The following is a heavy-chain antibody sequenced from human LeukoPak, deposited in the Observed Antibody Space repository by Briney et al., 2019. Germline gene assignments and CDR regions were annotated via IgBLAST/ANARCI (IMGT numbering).Heavy chain of an antibody. V-gene: IGHV3-21*01. Sequence: PGGSLRLSCAASGFTFGSYSMNWVRQAPGKGLEWVSSISSSSSYIYYADSVKGRFTISRDNAKNSLYLQMNSLRAEDTAVYYCARVVVAADPHMDVWGKGTTVTVSS. D-gene: IGHD2-15*01. CDR3: ARVVVAADPHMDV. CDR1: GFTFGSYS. CDR2: ISSSSSYI. J-gene: IGHJ6*03.